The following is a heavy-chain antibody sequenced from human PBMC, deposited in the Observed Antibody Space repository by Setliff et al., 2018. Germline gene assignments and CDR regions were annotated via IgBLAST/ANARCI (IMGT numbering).Heavy chain of an antibody. CDR3: AREDKGYYDFWSGYYEDYTPHGGFDP. D-gene: IGHD3-3*01. J-gene: IGHJ5*02. Sequence: SETLSLTCAVYGGSFSGYYWSWIRQPPGKGLEWLGEINHSGSTNCNPSLKSRVTISVDTSKNQFSLKLTAVTAADTAIYYCAREDKGYYDFWSGYYEDYTPHGGFDPWGQGTRVTVSS. V-gene: IGHV4-34*01. CDR1: GGSFSGYY. CDR2: INHSGST.